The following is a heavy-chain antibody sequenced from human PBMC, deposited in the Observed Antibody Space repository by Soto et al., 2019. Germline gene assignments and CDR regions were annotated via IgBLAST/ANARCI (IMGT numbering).Heavy chain of an antibody. CDR1: GYTFTSYA. V-gene: IGHV1-3*01. CDR2: INAGNGNT. CDR3: ARDPGLGYYYGMDV. Sequence: QVQLVQSGAEVKKPGASVKVSCKASGYTFTSYAMHWVRQAPGQRLEWMGWINAGNGNTKYSQKFQGRVTITRDTSASTAYMELSSLRSDDTAVYYCARDPGLGYYYGMDVWGQGTTVTVSS. J-gene: IGHJ6*02. D-gene: IGHD3-16*01.